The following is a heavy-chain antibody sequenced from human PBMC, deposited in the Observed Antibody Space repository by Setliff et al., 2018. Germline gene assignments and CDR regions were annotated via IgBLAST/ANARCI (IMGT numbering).Heavy chain of an antibody. J-gene: IGHJ4*02. V-gene: IGHV2-70*11. CDR2: IDWDDDK. CDR1: GFSLSTSGMC. Sequence: SGPTLVNPTQTLTLTCTFSGFSLSTSGMCVSWIRQPPGKALGWLARIDWDDDKYYSTSLKTRLTISKDTSKNQVVLTMTNMDPVDTATYYCARMRSRNYGSGSYWLDYWGQGTLVTVSS. D-gene: IGHD3-10*01. CDR3: ARMRSRNYGSGSYWLDY.